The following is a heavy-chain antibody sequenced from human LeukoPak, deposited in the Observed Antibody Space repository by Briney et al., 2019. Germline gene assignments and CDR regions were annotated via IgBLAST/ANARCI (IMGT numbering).Heavy chain of an antibody. CDR2: INAGNGNT. CDR3: ARARGYSYGNH. D-gene: IGHD5-18*01. J-gene: IGHJ4*02. Sequence: GASVKVSCKASGYTFTSYAMHWVRQAPGQRLEWMGWINAGNGNTKYSHKFQGRVTITRDTSASTAYMELSSLRSEDTAVYYCARARGYSYGNHWGQGTLVTVSS. CDR1: GYTFTSYA. V-gene: IGHV1-3*01.